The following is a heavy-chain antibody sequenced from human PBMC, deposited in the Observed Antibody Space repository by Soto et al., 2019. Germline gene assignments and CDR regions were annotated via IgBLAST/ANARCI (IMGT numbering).Heavy chain of an antibody. CDR2: TFYSGST. J-gene: IGHJ5*02. CDR1: GGSITSSNSY. Sequence: QLQLQESGPGLVKPSENLSLTCTVSGGSITSSNSYWGWIRQTPGKGLEWIGSTFYSGSTYYSPSFRSRVTMSVDTSKNQLSLRLNSVTAADTAVYYCARLGTLLSWFDPWGQGTPVTVS. V-gene: IGHV4-39*01. CDR3: ARLGTLLSWFDP. D-gene: IGHD7-27*01.